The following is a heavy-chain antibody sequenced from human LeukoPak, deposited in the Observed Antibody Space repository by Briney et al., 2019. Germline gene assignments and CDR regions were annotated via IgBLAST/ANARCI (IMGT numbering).Heavy chain of an antibody. CDR2: IYSGGST. D-gene: IGHD3-10*01. J-gene: IGHJ4*02. Sequence: PGGSLRLSCAASGFTVSSNYMSWVRQAPGKGLEWVSVIYSGGSTYYADSVKGRFTISRDSSKNTLYLQMNSLRAEDTAIYYCAKVGYYGSGSYFFPSDYWGQGTLVTVSS. CDR3: AKVGYYGSGSYFFPSDY. CDR1: GFTVSSNY. V-gene: IGHV3-66*01.